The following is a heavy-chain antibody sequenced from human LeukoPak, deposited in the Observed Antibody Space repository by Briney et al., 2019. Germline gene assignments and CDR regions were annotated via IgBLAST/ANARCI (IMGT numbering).Heavy chain of an antibody. CDR3: ARGRYCNGGSCYFDS. CDR1: GFTFSSYG. Sequence: GGSLRLSCAASGFTFSSYGMSWVRQVPGKGLEWVSGISNSGVSSFYAGSVKGRFTISRDNSKNTLYLQMNSLRGEDTAVYYCARGRYCNGGSCYFDSWGQGTLVTVSS. D-gene: IGHD2-15*01. J-gene: IGHJ4*02. V-gene: IGHV3-23*01. CDR2: ISNSGVSS.